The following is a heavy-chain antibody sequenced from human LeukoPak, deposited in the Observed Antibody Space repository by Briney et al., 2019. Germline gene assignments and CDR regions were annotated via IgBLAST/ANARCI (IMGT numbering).Heavy chain of an antibody. D-gene: IGHD2-2*01. CDR3: ARVKVDVVVPAAMPDDWFDP. CDR1: GYTFTSYG. Sequence: ASVKVSCKASGYTFTSYGISWVRQAPGQGLEWMGWISAYNGNTNYAQKLQGRVTMTTDTSTSTAYMELRGLRSDDTAVYYCARVKVDVVVPAAMPDDWFDPWGQGTLVTVSS. V-gene: IGHV1-18*04. CDR2: ISAYNGNT. J-gene: IGHJ5*02.